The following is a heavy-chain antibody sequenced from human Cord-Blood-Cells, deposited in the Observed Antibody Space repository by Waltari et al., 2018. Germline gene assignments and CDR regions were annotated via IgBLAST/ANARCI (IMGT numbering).Heavy chain of an antibody. CDR3: AGGYDYYYYGMDV. CDR2: IVSGGST. CDR1: GFTVSSNY. D-gene: IGHD5-12*01. J-gene: IGHJ6*02. Sequence: EVQLVESGGGLIQPGGSLRLSCAASGFTVSSNYMSWVRQAPGKGLGWVSVIVSGGSTYYADSVKGRFTISRDNSKNTLYLQMNSLRAEDTAVYYCAGGYDYYYYGMDVWGQGTTVTVSS. V-gene: IGHV3-53*01.